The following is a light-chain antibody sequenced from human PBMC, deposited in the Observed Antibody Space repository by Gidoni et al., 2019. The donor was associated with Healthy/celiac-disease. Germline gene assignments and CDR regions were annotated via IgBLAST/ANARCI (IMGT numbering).Light chain of an antibody. V-gene: IGKV3-11*01. CDR2: DAS. CDR1: QSVSSY. J-gene: IGKJ2*01. CDR3: QQRSNGYT. Sequence: IVLTQSPATLSLSPGERATLSCRASQSVSSYLAWYQQKPGQAPRLLIYDASNRATGIPARFSGSGSGTDFTLTISSLEPEDFAVYYCQQRSNGYTFGQGTKLEIK.